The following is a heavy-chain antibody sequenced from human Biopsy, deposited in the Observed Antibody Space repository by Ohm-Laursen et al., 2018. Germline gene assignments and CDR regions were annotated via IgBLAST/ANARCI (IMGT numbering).Heavy chain of an antibody. J-gene: IGHJ5*02. D-gene: IGHD3-10*01. V-gene: IGHV4-31*01. CDR3: ARAPYVSGSFGWFDP. Sequence: SQTLSLTCTVSGDSISSGVSYWNWFRQHPEKGLEWIGYISSGGYRKYTPSLQSLITISMDTSRNQFSLRLNSVTSADTAVYYCARAPYVSGSFGWFDPWGQGIVVTVSS. CDR1: GDSISSGVSY. CDR2: ISSGGYR.